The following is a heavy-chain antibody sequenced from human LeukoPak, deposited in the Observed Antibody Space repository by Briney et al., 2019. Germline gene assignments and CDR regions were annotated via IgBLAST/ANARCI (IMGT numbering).Heavy chain of an antibody. CDR2: IYHSGST. V-gene: IGHV4-38-2*01. D-gene: IGHD3-3*02. CDR1: GYSISSGYY. CDR3: ARHFSRGNWFDP. J-gene: IGHJ5*02. Sequence: SETLSLTCAVSGYSISSGYYWGWIRQPPGKGLVWIGIIYHSGSTYYNPSIKSRVTISVDTSKNQFSLKLSSVTAADTAVYYCARHFSRGNWFDPWGQGTLVTVSS.